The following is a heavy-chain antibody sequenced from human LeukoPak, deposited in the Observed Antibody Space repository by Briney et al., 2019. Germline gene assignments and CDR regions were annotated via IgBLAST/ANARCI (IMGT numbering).Heavy chain of an antibody. D-gene: IGHD2-2*01. CDR1: GFSFGNAW. CDR3: ARVTLRSGSPAYYYYYYYMDV. CDR2: IKQDGSEK. Sequence: PGGSLRLSCAASGFSFGNAWMSWVRQAPGKGLEWVANIKQDGSEKYYVDSVKGRFTISRDNAKNSLYLQMNSLRAEDTAVYYCARVTLRSGSPAYYYYYYYMDVWGKGTTVTVSS. J-gene: IGHJ6*03. V-gene: IGHV3-7*01.